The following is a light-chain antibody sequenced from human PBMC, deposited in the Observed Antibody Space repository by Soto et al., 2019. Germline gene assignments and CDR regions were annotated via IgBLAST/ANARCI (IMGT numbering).Light chain of an antibody. Sequence: QSVLTQPPSVSAAPGQKVTISCSGSSSNIGNNYVSWYQQLPGTAPKLLIYDSNKRPSGIPDRFSGSKSGTSATLGITGLQTGDEAYYYCGTWDSSLSAVVFGGGTKLTVL. J-gene: IGLJ2*01. V-gene: IGLV1-51*01. CDR3: GTWDSSLSAVV. CDR2: DSN. CDR1: SSNIGNNY.